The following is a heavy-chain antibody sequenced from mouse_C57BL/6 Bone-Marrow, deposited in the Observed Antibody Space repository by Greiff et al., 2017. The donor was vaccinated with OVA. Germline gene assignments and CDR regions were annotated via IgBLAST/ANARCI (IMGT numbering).Heavy chain of an antibody. V-gene: IGHV1-26*01. D-gene: IGHD1-1*01. J-gene: IGHJ2*01. Sequence: VQLQQSGPELVKPGASVKISCKASGYTFTDYYMNWVKQSHGKSLEWIGDINPYNGGTSYNQKFKGKATLTVDKSSSTAYMELRSLTSEDSAVXYCARIYYGPDYFDYWGQGTTLTVSS. CDR1: GYTFTDYY. CDR3: ARIYYGPDYFDY. CDR2: INPYNGGT.